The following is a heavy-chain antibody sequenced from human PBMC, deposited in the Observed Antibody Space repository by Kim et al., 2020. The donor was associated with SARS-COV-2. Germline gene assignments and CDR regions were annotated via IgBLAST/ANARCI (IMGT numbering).Heavy chain of an antibody. D-gene: IGHD6-13*01. J-gene: IGHJ4*02. CDR3: AKTGGSTTWYFDY. Sequence: CADSVKGRFTISRDITKNTLYLQMNSLRAEDTAVYYCAKTGGSTTWYFDYWGQGTLVTVSS. V-gene: IGHV3-30-3*02.